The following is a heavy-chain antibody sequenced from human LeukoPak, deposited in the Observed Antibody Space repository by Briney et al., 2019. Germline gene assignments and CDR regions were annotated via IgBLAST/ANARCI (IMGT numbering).Heavy chain of an antibody. V-gene: IGHV4-34*01. CDR2: INHSGST. J-gene: IGHJ4*02. Sequence: SETLSLTCAVYGGSFSGYYWSWIRQPPGKGLEWIGEINHSGSTNYNPSLKSRVTISVDTSKNQFSLKLSSVTAADTAVYYCARVAIAAAGKFDYWGQGTLVTVSS. D-gene: IGHD6-13*01. CDR3: ARVAIAAAGKFDY. CDR1: GGSFSGYY.